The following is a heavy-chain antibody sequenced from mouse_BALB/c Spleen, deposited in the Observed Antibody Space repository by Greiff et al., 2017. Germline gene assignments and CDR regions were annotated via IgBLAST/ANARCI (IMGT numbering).Heavy chain of an antibody. Sequence: EVKLMESGGGLVKPGGSLKLSCAASGFTFSSYAMSWVRQTPEKRLEWVASISSGGSTYYPDSVKGRFTISRDNARNILYLQMSSLRSEDTAMYYCARGRYDGYYFDYWGQGTTLTVSS. V-gene: IGHV5-6-5*01. CDR3: ARGRYDGYYFDY. J-gene: IGHJ2*01. CDR2: ISSGGST. D-gene: IGHD2-14*01. CDR1: GFTFSSYA.